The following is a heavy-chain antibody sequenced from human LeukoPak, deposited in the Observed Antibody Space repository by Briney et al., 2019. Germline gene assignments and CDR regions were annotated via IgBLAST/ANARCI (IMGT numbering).Heavy chain of an antibody. J-gene: IGHJ4*02. D-gene: IGHD6-19*01. CDR1: QFTFNGSW. Sequence: PGGSLRLSCADSQFTFNGSWMNWVRQAPGKGLEWVSGISGSGGSTDYADSVKGRFTISRDNSNNTLYLQLNSLRAEDTALYYCAKGGSGWYRSHFDYWGQGTLVTVSS. CDR2: ISGSGGST. CDR3: AKGGSGWYRSHFDY. V-gene: IGHV3-23*01.